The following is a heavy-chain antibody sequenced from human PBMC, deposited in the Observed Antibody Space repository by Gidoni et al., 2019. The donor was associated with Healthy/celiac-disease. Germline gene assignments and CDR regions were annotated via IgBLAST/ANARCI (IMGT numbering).Heavy chain of an antibody. V-gene: IGHV3-21*01. Sequence: EVQLVESGGGLVKLGGSLRRSCAADGFPFSSYSMNWVRQALGKGLEWVSSISSSSSYIYYADSVKGRFTISRDNAKNSLYLQMNSLRAEDTAVYYCARESPDYGGKDYWGQGTLVTVSS. CDR3: ARESPDYGGKDY. CDR1: GFPFSSYS. J-gene: IGHJ4*02. CDR2: ISSSSSYI. D-gene: IGHD4-17*01.